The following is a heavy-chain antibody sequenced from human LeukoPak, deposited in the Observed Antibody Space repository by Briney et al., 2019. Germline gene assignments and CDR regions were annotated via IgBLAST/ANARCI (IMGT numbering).Heavy chain of an antibody. CDR2: INAGNGNT. CDR3: ARHFGTADNFDY. J-gene: IGHJ4*02. Sequence: ASVKVSCKASGYTFTSYAMHWVRQAPGQRLEWMGWINAGNGNTKYSQKFQGRVTITRDTSASTAYMELSSLRSEDTAVYYCARHFGTADNFDYWGQGTLLIVSS. CDR1: GYTFTSYA. V-gene: IGHV1-3*01. D-gene: IGHD2-21*02.